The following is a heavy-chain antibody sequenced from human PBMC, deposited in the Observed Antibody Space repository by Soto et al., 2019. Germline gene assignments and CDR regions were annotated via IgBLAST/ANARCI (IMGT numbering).Heavy chain of an antibody. D-gene: IGHD3-10*02. CDR3: ARYVLSAALGRDVFSI. V-gene: IGHV4-59*08. Sequence: PSETLSLTCTVSGGSIRDYYWSWIRQPPGKRPEWVGFVHSTGNTKYNPSLKSRVSMSLGTSKSQFSLKLSSVTAADTAVYYCARYVLSAALGRDVFSIWGQGTIVP. CDR2: VHSTGNT. CDR1: GGSIRDYY. J-gene: IGHJ3*02.